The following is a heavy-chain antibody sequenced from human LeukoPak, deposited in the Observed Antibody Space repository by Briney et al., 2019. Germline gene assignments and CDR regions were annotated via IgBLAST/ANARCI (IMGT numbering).Heavy chain of an antibody. Sequence: SQTLSLTCTVSGGSISSGGYYWSWIRQHPGKGLEWIGYIYYSGSTYYNPSLKSRVTISVDTSKNQFSLKLSSVTAADTAVYYCARGFGSGSYYNVKIYYFDYWGQGTLVTVSS. J-gene: IGHJ4*02. CDR3: ARGFGSGSYYNVKIYYFDY. CDR1: GGSISSGGYY. D-gene: IGHD3-10*01. V-gene: IGHV4-31*03. CDR2: IYYSGST.